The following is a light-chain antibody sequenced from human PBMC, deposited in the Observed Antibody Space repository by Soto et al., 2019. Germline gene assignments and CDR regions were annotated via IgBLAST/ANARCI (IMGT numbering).Light chain of an antibody. V-gene: IGLV4-60*02. CDR1: SGHSSYI. J-gene: IGLJ2*01. Sequence: QLALTQSSSASASLGSSVKLTWTLSSGHSSYIIAWHQQQPGKAPRYLMKLEGSGSYNKGSGVPDRFSGSSSGADRYLTISNLQFEDEADYYCETWDSNTHTVFGGGTKLTVL. CDR2: LEGSGSY. CDR3: ETWDSNTHTV.